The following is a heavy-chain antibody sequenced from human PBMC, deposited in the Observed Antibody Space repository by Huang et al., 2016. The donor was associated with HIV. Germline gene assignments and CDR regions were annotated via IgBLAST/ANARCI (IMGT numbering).Heavy chain of an antibody. CDR3: AKVAAGQPFHFYYYMDA. V-gene: IGHV1-69*13. J-gene: IGHJ6*03. Sequence: QVNLVQSGAEVRKPGSSVKVSCKASGGTFKKYAISWVRQAPGQGLEWRGAGIPCYGSAEYAGKCQDRVTLTADGSTNTAYLELDRLTSEDTAVYYCAKVAAGQPFHFYYYMDAWGDGTTVIVSS. CDR1: GGTFKKYA. D-gene: IGHD3-3*02. CDR2: GIPCYGSA.